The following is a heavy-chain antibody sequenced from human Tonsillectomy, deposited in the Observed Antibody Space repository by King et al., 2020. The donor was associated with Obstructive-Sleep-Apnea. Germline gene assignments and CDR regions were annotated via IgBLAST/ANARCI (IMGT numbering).Heavy chain of an antibody. D-gene: IGHD2-2*01. J-gene: IGHJ3*02. CDR2: ISYDGSNK. V-gene: IGHV3-30*14. Sequence: VQLVESGGGVVQPGRSLRLSCAASGFTFSSYAMHWVRQAPGKGLEWVAVISYDGSNKYYADSLKGRFTISRDNSKNTLYLQMNSLRAEDTAVYYCARGGDIVVVPAAKSTDAFDIWGQGTMVTVSS. CDR3: ARGGDIVVVPAAKSTDAFDI. CDR1: GFTFSSYA.